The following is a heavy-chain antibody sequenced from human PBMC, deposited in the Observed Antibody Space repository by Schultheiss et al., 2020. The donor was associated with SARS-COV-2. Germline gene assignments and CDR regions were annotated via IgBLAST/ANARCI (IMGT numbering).Heavy chain of an antibody. J-gene: IGHJ3*02. Sequence: GGSLRLSCAASGFTFSSYAMHWVRQAPGKGLEWVAVISYDGSNKYYADSVKGRFTISRDNSKNTLYLEMNSLRAEDTAVYYCAKDEVQLSMEDAFDIWGQGTMVSVAS. CDR2: ISYDGSNK. D-gene: IGHD5-18*01. V-gene: IGHV3-30*04. CDR1: GFTFSSYA. CDR3: AKDEVQLSMEDAFDI.